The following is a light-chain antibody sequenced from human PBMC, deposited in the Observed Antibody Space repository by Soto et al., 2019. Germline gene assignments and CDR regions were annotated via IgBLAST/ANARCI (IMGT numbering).Light chain of an antibody. Sequence: EIVMTQSPLYLPVTPGEPASISCKSSQSLLHSNGYNYLDWYLQKPGQSPQLLIYSGSNRASGVPDRFRGRGSGTDFTLKISRVEAEDVAVYSCMQALQAPFTFGTGSKVYIK. V-gene: IGKV2-28*01. J-gene: IGKJ3*01. CDR2: SGS. CDR1: QSLLHSNGYNY. CDR3: MQALQAPFT.